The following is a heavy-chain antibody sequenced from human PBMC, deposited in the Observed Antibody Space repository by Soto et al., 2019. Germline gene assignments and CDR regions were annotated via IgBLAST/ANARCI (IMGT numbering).Heavy chain of an antibody. Sequence: WGSLRLSCVASGFTFSSYAMSWARQAPGKGLEWVSFISASGGTTYYVDSVKGRFTISREASKNTLYLQMNSLRAEDTAIYYCATFMLGVGPPGRGRTMAVCGQGNVVTVFS. V-gene: IGHV3-23*01. CDR1: GFTFSSYA. CDR2: ISASGGTT. J-gene: IGHJ6*02. D-gene: IGHD3-16*01. CDR3: ATFMLGVGPPGRGRTMAV.